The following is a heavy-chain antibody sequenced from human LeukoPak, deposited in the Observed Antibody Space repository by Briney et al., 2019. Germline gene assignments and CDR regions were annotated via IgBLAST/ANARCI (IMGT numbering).Heavy chain of an antibody. D-gene: IGHD4-23*01. CDR2: IYYSGST. CDR3: ATAINSGNYYYGMDV. Sequence: PSETLSLTCTVSGGSISSYYWSWIRQPAGKGLEWIGYIYYSGSTNYNPSLKSRVTISVDTSKNQFSLKLSSVTAADTAVYYCATAINSGNYYYGMDVWGQGTTVTVSS. V-gene: IGHV4-59*01. J-gene: IGHJ6*02. CDR1: GGSISSYY.